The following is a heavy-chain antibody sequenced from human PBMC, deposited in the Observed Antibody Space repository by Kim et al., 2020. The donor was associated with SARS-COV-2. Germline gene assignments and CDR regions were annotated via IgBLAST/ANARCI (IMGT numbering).Heavy chain of an antibody. J-gene: IGHJ4*02. CDR1: GGSISSSSYY. CDR3: ARTHDYGPKGDY. CDR2: IYYSGST. D-gene: IGHD4-17*01. Sequence: SETLSLTCTVSGGSISSSSYYWGWIRQPPGKGLEWIGSIYYSGSTYYNPSLKSRVTISVDTSKNQFSLKLSSVTAADTAVYYCARTHDYGPKGDYWGQGTLVTVSS. V-gene: IGHV4-39*07.